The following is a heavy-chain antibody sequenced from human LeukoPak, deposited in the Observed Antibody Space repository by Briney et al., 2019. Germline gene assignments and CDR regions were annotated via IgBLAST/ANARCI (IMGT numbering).Heavy chain of an antibody. CDR3: ARGPRPDSSGYYLNY. CDR2: IYYSGSA. V-gene: IGHV4-59*01. D-gene: IGHD3-22*01. J-gene: IGHJ4*02. CDR1: GGSISSYY. Sequence: SETLSLTCTVSGGSISSYYWSWIRQPLGKGLEWIGYIYYSGSANYNPSLKSRVTMSVDTSKNQFSLRLSSVTAADTAVYYCARGPRPDSSGYYLNYWGQGTLVTVSS.